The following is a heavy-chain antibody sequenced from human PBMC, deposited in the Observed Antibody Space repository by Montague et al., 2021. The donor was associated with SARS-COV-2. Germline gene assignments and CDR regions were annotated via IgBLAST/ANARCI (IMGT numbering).Heavy chain of an antibody. Sequence: SETLSLTCTVSGGSMTSGSFYWGWVRQSPGKGLGWIGSVYYSGGTYYNPSLRSRVTISADTSKNQFSLWLNSVTAADTAVYYCARHSRFGPPLESFDYWGQGTLITVSS. D-gene: IGHD3-3*01. CDR3: ARHSRFGPPLESFDY. CDR1: GGSMTSGSFY. CDR2: VYYSGGT. V-gene: IGHV4-39*01. J-gene: IGHJ4*02.